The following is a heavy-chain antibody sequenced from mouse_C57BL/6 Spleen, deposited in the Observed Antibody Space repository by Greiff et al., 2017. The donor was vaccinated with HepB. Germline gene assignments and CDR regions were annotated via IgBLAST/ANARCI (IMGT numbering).Heavy chain of an antibody. V-gene: IGHV1-50*01. J-gene: IGHJ2*01. CDR2: IDPSDSYT. D-gene: IGHD4-1*01. Sequence: QVQLQQPGAELVKPGASVKLSCKASGYTFTSYWMQWVKQRPGQGLEWIGEIDPSDSYTNYNQKIKGKATLTVDTSSSTAYMQLSSLTSEDSAVYYCARRSITGTLDYWGQGTTLTVSS. CDR3: ARRSITGTLDY. CDR1: GYTFTSYW.